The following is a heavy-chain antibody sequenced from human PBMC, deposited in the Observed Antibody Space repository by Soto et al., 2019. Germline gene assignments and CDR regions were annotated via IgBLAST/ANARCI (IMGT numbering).Heavy chain of an antibody. Sequence: SETLSLTCAVSGGSISMTDWWTWVRQPPGKGLEWIGEIYHSGTTNYIPSVKSRITMSADTSKNQFSLRLTSVTAADTAFYYCAARSGSGGFDIWGHGTMVS. CDR1: GGSISMTDW. D-gene: IGHD2-15*01. CDR3: AARSGSGGFDI. CDR2: IYHSGTT. J-gene: IGHJ3*02. V-gene: IGHV4-4*02.